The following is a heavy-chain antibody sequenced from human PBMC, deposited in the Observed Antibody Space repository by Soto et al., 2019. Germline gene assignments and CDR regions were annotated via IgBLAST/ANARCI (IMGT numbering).Heavy chain of an antibody. CDR2: ISASGGST. CDR3: AKDFGDIVVVVLAPYGMDV. V-gene: IGHV3-23*01. CDR1: GSTFSRYA. D-gene: IGHD2-15*01. J-gene: IGHJ6*02. Sequence: QTGGSLRLSCAASGSTFSRYAMNWVRQAPGKGLEWVSGISASGGSTYYADFVKGRFTISRDNSKNTLYLQMNSLRAEDTAVYFCAKDFGDIVVVVLAPYGMDVWGLGTTVTVS.